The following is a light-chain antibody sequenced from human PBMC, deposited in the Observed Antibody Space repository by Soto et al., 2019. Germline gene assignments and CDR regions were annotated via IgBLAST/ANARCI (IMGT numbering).Light chain of an antibody. J-gene: IGKJ1*01. Sequence: DIQMTQSPSTLSASVVDRVTITCRASQSISYWLAWYQQKPGKAPNLLIYDVSNLESGVPSRFSGSASGTEFTLTISSLQPDDFATYYCQQYNSYLWTFGQGTKVDIK. CDR2: DVS. CDR1: QSISYW. CDR3: QQYNSYLWT. V-gene: IGKV1-5*01.